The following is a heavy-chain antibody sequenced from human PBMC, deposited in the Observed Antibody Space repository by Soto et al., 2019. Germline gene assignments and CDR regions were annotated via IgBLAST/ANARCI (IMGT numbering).Heavy chain of an antibody. Sequence: GGSLRLSCAASGFTFSNAWMSWVRQAPGKGLEWVGRIKSKTDGGTTDYAAPVKGRFTISRDDSKNTLYLQMNSLKTEDTAVYYCTTDGDVLRFLEWDEYDAFDIWGQGTMVTVSS. CDR3: TTDGDVLRFLEWDEYDAFDI. CDR2: IKSKTDGGTT. V-gene: IGHV3-15*01. D-gene: IGHD3-3*01. CDR1: GFTFSNAW. J-gene: IGHJ3*02.